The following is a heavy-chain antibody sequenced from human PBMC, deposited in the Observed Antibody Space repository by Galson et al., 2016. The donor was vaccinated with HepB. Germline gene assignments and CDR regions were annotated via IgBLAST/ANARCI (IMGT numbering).Heavy chain of an antibody. J-gene: IGHJ5*02. CDR2: ISFSGNT. CDR3: ARVGGYYYASGVLVAPFFHP. D-gene: IGHD3-22*01. V-gene: IGHV4-59*01. CDR1: GGSISTYF. Sequence: SETLSLTCTLSGGSISTYFWSWIRQPPGRELEWIGYISFSGNTDYNPSLKSRATISVDTSKNQFSLNLTAVTAADTAVYYWARVGGYYYASGVLVAPFFHPWGQGTLVSVSS.